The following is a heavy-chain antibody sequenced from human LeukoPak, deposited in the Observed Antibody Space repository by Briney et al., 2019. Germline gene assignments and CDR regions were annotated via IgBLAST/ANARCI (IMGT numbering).Heavy chain of an antibody. CDR2: IYYSGST. Sequence: SETLSLTCTVSGGSISNYYWNWIRQPPGKGLEWIGYIYYSGSTNYNPSLKSRVTISVDTSKNQFSLKLSSMTAADTAVYYCARGVAAAGPMNWGQGTLVTVSS. V-gene: IGHV4-59*01. J-gene: IGHJ4*02. CDR3: ARGVAAAGPMN. CDR1: GGSISNYY. D-gene: IGHD6-13*01.